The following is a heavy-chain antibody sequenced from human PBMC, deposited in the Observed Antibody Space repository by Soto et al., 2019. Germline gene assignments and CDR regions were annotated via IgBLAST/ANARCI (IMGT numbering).Heavy chain of an antibody. V-gene: IGHV4-59*01. CDR1: GGSISSYY. D-gene: IGHD3-10*01. J-gene: IGHJ6*02. Sequence: QVQLQESGPGLVKPSETLSLTCTVSGGSISSYYWSWIRQPPGKGLEWIGYIYYSGSTNYNPSLKSRVTISVDTSKNQSSLKLSSVTAADTAVYYCARGVLWFGVYGMDVWGQGTTVTVSS. CDR2: IYYSGST. CDR3: ARGVLWFGVYGMDV.